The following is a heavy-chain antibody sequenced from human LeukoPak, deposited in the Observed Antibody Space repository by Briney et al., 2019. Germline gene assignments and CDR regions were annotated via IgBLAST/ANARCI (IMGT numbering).Heavy chain of an antibody. Sequence: SVKVSCKASGGTFSSYAISWVRQAPGQGLEWVGRIIPILGIANYAQKFQGRVTITADKSTSTAYMELSSLRSEDTAVYYCARDTYFYYGSGSRIDYWGQGTLVTVSS. CDR1: GGTFSSYA. J-gene: IGHJ4*02. V-gene: IGHV1-69*04. D-gene: IGHD3-10*01. CDR2: IIPILGIA. CDR3: ARDTYFYYGSGSRIDY.